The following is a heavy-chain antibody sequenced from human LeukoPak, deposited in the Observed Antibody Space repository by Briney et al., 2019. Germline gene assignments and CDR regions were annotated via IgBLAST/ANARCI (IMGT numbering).Heavy chain of an antibody. CDR2: ISGSGGST. CDR3: ARDHSGSLLGAYFDY. J-gene: IGHJ4*02. CDR1: GFTFSTYG. D-gene: IGHD1-26*01. Sequence: PGGSLRLSCAASGFTFSTYGMHWVRQAPGKGLEWVSAISGSGGSTYYADSVKGRFTISRDNSKNTLYLQMNSLRAEDTAVYYCARDHSGSLLGAYFDYWGQGTLVTVSS. V-gene: IGHV3-23*01.